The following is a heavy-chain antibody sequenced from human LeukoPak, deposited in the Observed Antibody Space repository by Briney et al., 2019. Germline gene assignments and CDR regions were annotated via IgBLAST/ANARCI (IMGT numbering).Heavy chain of an antibody. CDR2: ISSSSSYT. D-gene: IGHD6-13*01. Sequence: PGGSLRLSCAASGFTFSDYYMSWIRQAPGKGLEWVSYISSSSSYTNYADSAKGRFTISRDNAKNSLYLQMNSLRAEDTAVYYCARISSWYFDYWGQGTLVTVSS. V-gene: IGHV3-11*03. CDR3: ARISSWYFDY. J-gene: IGHJ4*02. CDR1: GFTFSDYY.